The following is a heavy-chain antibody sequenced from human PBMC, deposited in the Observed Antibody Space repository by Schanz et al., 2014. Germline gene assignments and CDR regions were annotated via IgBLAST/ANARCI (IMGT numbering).Heavy chain of an antibody. Sequence: VQSVHSGTEVQKLGASVKVSCQTSGYTFTAYGINWVRQAPGQGLEWLGWMNPNSGNPGFAQKFRGRVTMTRNTSMSTAYIELHILTSEDTAVYYCARGRTFDYWGQGTLGTVSS. CDR1: GYTFTAYG. J-gene: IGHJ4*02. V-gene: IGHV1-8*02. CDR3: ARGRTFDY. CDR2: MNPNSGNP.